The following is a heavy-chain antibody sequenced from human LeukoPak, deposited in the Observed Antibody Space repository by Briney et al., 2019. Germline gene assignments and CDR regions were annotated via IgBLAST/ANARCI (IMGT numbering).Heavy chain of an antibody. V-gene: IGHV3-48*01. J-gene: IGHJ4*02. CDR3: VRDPDALDF. CDR1: GFTFSSYS. Sequence: GGSLRLSCAASGFTFSSYSVNWVRRAPGKGLEWVSYVSKITHRKLYADSVRGRFTISRDDVTNSLYLQMDSLRVEDTAVYYCVRDPDALDFWGRGTQVIVSS. D-gene: IGHD2-2*01. CDR2: VSKITHRK.